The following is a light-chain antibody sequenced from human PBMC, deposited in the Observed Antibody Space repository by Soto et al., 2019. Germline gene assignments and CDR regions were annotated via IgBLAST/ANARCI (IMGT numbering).Light chain of an antibody. CDR2: GAS. V-gene: IGKV3D-15*01. J-gene: IGKJ5*01. Sequence: EIVLTQSPATLSVSPGERATLSCRASQSVSSNLAWYQQKPGQAPRLLIYGASTRATGIPARFSGSGSGTEFTLTISSLQSEDFTVYYCQQYNKWPAITFGQGTRL. CDR3: QQYNKWPAIT. CDR1: QSVSSN.